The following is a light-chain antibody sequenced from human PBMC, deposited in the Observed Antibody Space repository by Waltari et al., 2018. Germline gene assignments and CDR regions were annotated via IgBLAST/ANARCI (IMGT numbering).Light chain of an antibody. V-gene: IGLV1-51*01. J-gene: IGLJ3*02. CDR3: GTWDSSLSDVV. CDR2: DKD. CDR1: NSNIGNKD. Sequence: QSVLTQPPSVSAAPGQKVTISCSGSNSNIGNKDVSWYQQAPGTAPKLLIYDKDKRPSGNPDRFSGFKSGTSATLGITGLQTGDEAEYYCGTWDSSLSDVVFGGGTKLTVL.